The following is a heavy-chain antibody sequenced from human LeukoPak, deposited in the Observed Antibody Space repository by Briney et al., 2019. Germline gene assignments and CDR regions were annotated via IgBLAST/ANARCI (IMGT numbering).Heavy chain of an antibody. J-gene: IGHJ4*02. D-gene: IGHD2-8*01. Sequence: GLVKVSCKASGYTLTTYYMHWVRQAPGQGLEWMGIIIPSDGRTTFSQNFQGRVTITRDTSTSTVYMELSSLTSEDTAVYYCARARYAGNQIDYWGQGTLVTVSS. CDR2: IIPSDGRT. CDR1: GYTLTTYY. V-gene: IGHV1-46*01. CDR3: ARARYAGNQIDY.